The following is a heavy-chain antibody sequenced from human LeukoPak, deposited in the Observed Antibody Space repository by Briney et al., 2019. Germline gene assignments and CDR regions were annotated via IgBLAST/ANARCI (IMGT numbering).Heavy chain of an antibody. CDR2: ISSSSSTI. CDR1: GFIFSSYP. V-gene: IGHV3-48*02. CDR3: ATEAAAGSYYYYGMDV. J-gene: IGHJ6*02. D-gene: IGHD6-13*01. Sequence: GGSLRLSCAASGFIFSSYPMNWVRQAPGKGLEWVSYISSSSSTIYYADSVKGRFTISRDNAKNSLYLQMNSLRDEDTAVYYCATEAAAGSYYYYGMDVWGQGTTVTVSS.